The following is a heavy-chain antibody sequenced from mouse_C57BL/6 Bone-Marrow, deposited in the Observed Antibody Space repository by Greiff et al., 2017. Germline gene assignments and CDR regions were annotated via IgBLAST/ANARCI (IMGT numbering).Heavy chain of an antibody. CDR3: ARSTTTVVSFDY. CDR2: IYPGSGNT. J-gene: IGHJ2*01. D-gene: IGHD1-1*01. CDR1: GYTFTDYY. V-gene: IGHV1-76*01. Sequence: QVQLKESGAELVRPGASVKLSCKASGYTFTDYYINWVKQRPGQGLEWIARIYPGSGNTYYNEKFKGKATLTAEKSSSTAYMQLSSLTSEDSAVYFCARSTTTVVSFDYWGQGTTLTVSS.